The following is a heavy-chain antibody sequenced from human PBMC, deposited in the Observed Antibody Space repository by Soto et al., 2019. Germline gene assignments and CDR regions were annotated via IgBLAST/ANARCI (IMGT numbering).Heavy chain of an antibody. J-gene: IGHJ5*02. Sequence: PSQTLSLTCAISGDSVSSNSAAWNWIRQSPSRGLEWLGRTYYRSKWYNDYAVSVKSRITINPDTSKSQISLQLSSVTPEDTAVYYCARGNLVYSSSWYAFDPWGQGALVTVSS. CDR3: ARGNLVYSSSWYAFDP. D-gene: IGHD6-13*01. V-gene: IGHV6-1*01. CDR2: TYYRSKWYN. CDR1: GDSVSSNSAA.